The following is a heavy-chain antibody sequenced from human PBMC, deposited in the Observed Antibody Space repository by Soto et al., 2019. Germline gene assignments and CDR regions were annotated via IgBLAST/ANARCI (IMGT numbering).Heavy chain of an antibody. D-gene: IGHD3-9*01. CDR2: ISGSGGST. Sequence: GSLLLACTASGFTFSSYAMSWVRQAPGKGLEWVSAISGSGGSTYYADSVKGRFTISRDNSKNTLYLQMNSLRAEDTAVYYCAKDRLRYDILTGTDFDYWGQGTLVTVYS. J-gene: IGHJ4*02. CDR3: AKDRLRYDILTGTDFDY. CDR1: GFTFSSYA. V-gene: IGHV3-23*01.